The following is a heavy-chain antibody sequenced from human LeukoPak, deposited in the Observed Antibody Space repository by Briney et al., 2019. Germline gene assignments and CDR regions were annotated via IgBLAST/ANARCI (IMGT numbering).Heavy chain of an antibody. CDR2: ISGSDDTT. D-gene: IGHD3-10*01. V-gene: IGHV3-23*01. CDR3: AKTYGSGSGSYHN. CDR1: GFTFSSHA. J-gene: IGHJ4*02. Sequence: GGSLRLSCAASGFTFSSHAMTWVRQAPGKGLEWVSTISGSDDTTDYVDSVKGRFTYADSVKGRFTISRDNSKNTLYLQMNSLRAEDTAVYYCAKTYGSGSGSYHNWGQGTRSPSPQ.